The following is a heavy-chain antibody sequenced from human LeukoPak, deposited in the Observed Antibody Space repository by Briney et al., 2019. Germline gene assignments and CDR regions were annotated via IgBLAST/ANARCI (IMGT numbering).Heavy chain of an antibody. CDR2: VIPVFGPP. Sequence: GSSVKVSCKASGDTFTRYVISWVRQAPGQGLEWMGRVIPVFGPPNYAQKLQGRVTITADKSTSTAYLELSSLRSEDTAVYYCATEALEGGFCRSTSCYRFYFDYWGQGSLVTVSS. D-gene: IGHD2-2*02. V-gene: IGHV1-69*06. CDR1: GDTFTRYV. CDR3: ATEALEGGFCRSTSCYRFYFDY. J-gene: IGHJ4*02.